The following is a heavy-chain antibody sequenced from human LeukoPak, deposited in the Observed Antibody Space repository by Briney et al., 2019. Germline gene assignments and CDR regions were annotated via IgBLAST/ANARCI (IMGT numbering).Heavy chain of an antibody. V-gene: IGHV4-34*01. J-gene: IGHJ6*02. Sequence: PSETLSLTCAVYGGSFSGYYWSWIRQPPGKGLEWIGEINHSGSTNYNPSLKSRVTISVDTYKNQFSLKLSSVTAADTAVYYCARGGGVLVWFGGGMDVWGQGTTVTVSS. CDR2: INHSGST. CDR3: ARGGGVLVWFGGGMDV. D-gene: IGHD3-10*01. CDR1: GGSFSGYY.